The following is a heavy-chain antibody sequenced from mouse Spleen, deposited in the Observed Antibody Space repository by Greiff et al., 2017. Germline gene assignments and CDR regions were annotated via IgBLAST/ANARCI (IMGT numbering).Heavy chain of an antibody. CDR2: ISNLAYSI. CDR3: ARHAIYYGERRSFAY. V-gene: IGHV5-15*01. CDR1: GFTFSDYG. J-gene: IGHJ3*01. Sequence: EVKLVESGGGLVKPGGSLKLSCAASGFTFSDYGMAWVRQAPGKGPEWVAFISNLAYSIYYADTVTGRFTISRDNAKNTLYLQMSSLRSEDTALYYCARHAIYYGERRSFAYWGQGTLVTVSA. D-gene: IGHD2-13*01.